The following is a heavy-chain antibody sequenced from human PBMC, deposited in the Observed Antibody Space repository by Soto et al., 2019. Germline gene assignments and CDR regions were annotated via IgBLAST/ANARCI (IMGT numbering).Heavy chain of an antibody. CDR2: ISWDGLAQ. Sequence: VQLVESGGGVVQPGRSLRLLCEASGFTFSRYGMHWVRQAPGMGLEWVAVISWDGLAQYYGDSVKGRFTISRDNSQSTLYLQMNSLGTEDTAIYYCAKETIQVGGPNYFDYWGQGVLVTVSS. J-gene: IGHJ4*02. CDR3: AKETIQVGGPNYFDY. D-gene: IGHD1-1*01. V-gene: IGHV3-30*18. CDR1: GFTFSRYG.